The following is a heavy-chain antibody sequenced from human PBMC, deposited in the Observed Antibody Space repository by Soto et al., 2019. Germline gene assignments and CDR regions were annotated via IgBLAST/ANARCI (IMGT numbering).Heavy chain of an antibody. J-gene: IGHJ4*02. Sequence: SETLSLTYTVSGGSINTFYWSWVRQPAGKGLEWIGRIFSSGSTSFNPSLESRVAMSVDTSKNHFSLNLSSVTAADMAVYYCAREGSYSAYNFAHGIQLWSFDFWGQGALVTVSS. V-gene: IGHV4-4*07. CDR2: IFSSGST. CDR1: GGSINTFY. CDR3: AREGSYSAYNFAHGIQLWSFDF. D-gene: IGHD5-12*01.